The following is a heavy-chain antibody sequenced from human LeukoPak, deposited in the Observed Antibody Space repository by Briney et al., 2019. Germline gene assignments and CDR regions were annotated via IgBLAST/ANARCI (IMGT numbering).Heavy chain of an antibody. D-gene: IGHD2-2*02. V-gene: IGHV3-53*01. Sequence: PGGSLRLSCAASGFTVSSNYMSWVRQAPGQGLEWVSVIYSRGSPYYADSVKGRFTISRDSSKNTLYLQMNSLRAEDTAVYYCARDCSSTSCYISPNYYYGMDVWGQGTTVTVSS. CDR2: IYSRGSP. J-gene: IGHJ6*02. CDR3: ARDCSSTSCYISPNYYYGMDV. CDR1: GFTVSSNY.